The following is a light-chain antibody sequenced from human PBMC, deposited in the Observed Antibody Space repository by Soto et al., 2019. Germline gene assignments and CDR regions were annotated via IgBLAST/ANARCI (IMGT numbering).Light chain of an antibody. CDR1: QSVSSTY. Sequence: EIVLTQSPGTLSLSPGERATLSCRASQSVSSTYLAWYQQKPGQAPRLLIYGASSRATGIPDRFSGSGSGTAFTLTISSLEPEDFAVYYCQQYGSSPPYTFGQGTNLEIK. V-gene: IGKV3-20*01. J-gene: IGKJ2*01. CDR3: QQYGSSPPYT. CDR2: GAS.